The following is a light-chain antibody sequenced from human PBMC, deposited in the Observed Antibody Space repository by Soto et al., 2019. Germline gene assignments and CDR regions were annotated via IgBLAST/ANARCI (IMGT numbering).Light chain of an antibody. CDR1: QTIATY. V-gene: IGKV1-39*01. J-gene: IGKJ1*01. CDR3: QQSYSTVWT. CDR2: ASS. Sequence: DIHLTQFPSPPSSSIGDRVILPFPASQTIATYLSWYQQKPGKAPKLLIYASSTLQSGVPSRFSGSGSGTHFTLTLNSLQPEDFAMYYCQQSYSTVWTFGQGTKVDIK.